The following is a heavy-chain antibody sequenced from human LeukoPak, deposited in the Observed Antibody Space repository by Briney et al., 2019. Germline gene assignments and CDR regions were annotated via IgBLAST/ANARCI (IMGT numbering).Heavy chain of an antibody. CDR1: GFTFSSAW. V-gene: IGHV3-15*01. CDR3: TTGNEEVVVPAAIRYNDY. CDR2: IKSKTDGGTT. Sequence: GGSLRLSCAASGFTFSSAWMSWVRQAPGKGLEWVGRIKSKTDGGTTDYAAPVKGRFTISRDDSKNTLYLQMNSLKTEDTAVYYCTTGNEEVVVPAAIRYNDYWGQGTLVTVSS. D-gene: IGHD2-2*02. J-gene: IGHJ4*02.